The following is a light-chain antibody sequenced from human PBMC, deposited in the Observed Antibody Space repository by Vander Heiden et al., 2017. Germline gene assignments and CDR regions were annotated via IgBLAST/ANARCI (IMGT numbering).Light chain of an antibody. V-gene: IGKV3-20*01. Sequence: EIVLTHSPGTLSLSPGERAIVSCRASQSVSSSSLAWYQQKPGQGPRLLIYGASSRATGIPDRFSGSGSGTDFTLTITRLEPEDFAVYYCQQYSRLPITFGQGTRLEIK. CDR1: QSVSSSS. CDR2: GAS. J-gene: IGKJ5*01. CDR3: QQYSRLPIT.